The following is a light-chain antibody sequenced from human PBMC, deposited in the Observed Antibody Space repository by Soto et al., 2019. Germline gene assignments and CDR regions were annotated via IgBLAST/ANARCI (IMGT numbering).Light chain of an antibody. CDR2: DVT. V-gene: IGLV2-11*01. J-gene: IGLJ1*01. CDR3: CSYVGSYTSYV. Sequence: QSALTQPRSVSGSPGQSVTISCTGTSSDVGGYNFVSWYQQHPGKAPKFMIYDVTKRPSGVHDRFSGSKSGNTASLTISGLQAEDEADYYCCSYVGSYTSYVFGTGTKLTVL. CDR1: SSDVGGYNF.